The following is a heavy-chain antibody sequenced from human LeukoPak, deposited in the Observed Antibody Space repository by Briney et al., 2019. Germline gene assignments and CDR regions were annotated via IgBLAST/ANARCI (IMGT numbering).Heavy chain of an antibody. J-gene: IGHJ4*02. Sequence: PGGSLRLSCAASGITFSSYAMSWVRQAPGKGLEWVSAISGSSGNTYYADSVKGRFTISRDNSKNTLYLQMNSLRAEDTAVYYCAGNYYDSSGYYSLDYWGQGTLVTVSS. CDR1: GITFSSYA. CDR3: AGNYYDSSGYYSLDY. V-gene: IGHV3-23*01. D-gene: IGHD3-22*01. CDR2: ISGSSGNT.